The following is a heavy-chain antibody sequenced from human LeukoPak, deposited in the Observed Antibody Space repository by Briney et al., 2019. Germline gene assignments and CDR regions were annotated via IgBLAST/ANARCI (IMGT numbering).Heavy chain of an antibody. Sequence: SETLSLTCTVSGGSISSSSYYWGWIRQPPGKGLEWIGSIYYSGSTFYNPSLKSRVTISVDTSKNQFSLTLSSVTAADTAVYYCARSDGYGLVGIWGQGTMVTVSS. CDR3: ARSDGYGLVGI. CDR2: IYYSGST. D-gene: IGHD3-10*01. V-gene: IGHV4-39*07. J-gene: IGHJ3*02. CDR1: GGSISSSSYY.